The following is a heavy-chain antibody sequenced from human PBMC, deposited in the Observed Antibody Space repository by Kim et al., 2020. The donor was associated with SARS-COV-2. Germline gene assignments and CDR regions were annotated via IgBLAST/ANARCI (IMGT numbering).Heavy chain of an antibody. V-gene: IGHV4-39*01. Sequence: SETLSLTCTVSGGSISSSSYCWGWIRQPPGKGLEWIGSIYYSGSTYYNPSLKSRVTISVDTSKNQFSLKLSSVTAADTAVYYCARLKLSYYSGMDVWGQGTTVTVSS. CDR3: ARLKLSYYSGMDV. D-gene: IGHD3-10*01. J-gene: IGHJ6*02. CDR2: IYYSGST. CDR1: GGSISSSSYC.